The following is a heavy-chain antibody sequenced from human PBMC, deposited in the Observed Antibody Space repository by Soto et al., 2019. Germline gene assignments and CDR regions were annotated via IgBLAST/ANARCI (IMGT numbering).Heavy chain of an antibody. CDR2: INPNSGGT. CDR1: GYTFTGYD. D-gene: IGHD2-15*01. J-gene: IGHJ6*03. V-gene: IGHV1-2*04. CDR3: ARSADIVVRHGYMDV. Sequence: GASVKVSCKASGYTFTGYDMHWVRQAPGQGLEWMGWINPNSGGTNYAQKFQGWVTMTRDTSISTAYMKLSRLRSDDTAVYYCARSADIVVRHGYMDVWGKGTTVTVSS.